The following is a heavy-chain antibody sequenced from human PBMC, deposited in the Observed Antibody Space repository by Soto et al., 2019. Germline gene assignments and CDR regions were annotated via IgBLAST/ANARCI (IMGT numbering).Heavy chain of an antibody. Sequence: PSETLSLTCSVSGGSVSSGGNYWGWLRQTPGKGLEWIASMFHSGTKYYNPSLKHRVIISVDTSKNEISLKQSSSTAVDTAVYYGAGRGERAAASNWFDPWGQGILVTVSS. CDR3: AGRGERAAASNWFDP. CDR1: GGSVSSGGNY. D-gene: IGHD6-13*01. J-gene: IGHJ5*02. V-gene: IGHV4-39*01. CDR2: MFHSGTK.